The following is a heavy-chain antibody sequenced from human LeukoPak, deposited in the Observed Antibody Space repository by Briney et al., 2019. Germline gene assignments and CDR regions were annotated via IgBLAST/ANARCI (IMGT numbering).Heavy chain of an antibody. Sequence: GGSLRLSCATSGFTFSSYAMHWVRQAPGKGLEWVAVISYDGHNKYYADSVKGRFTISRDISKNTLYLQMNTLRTEDTALYYCARDRAAAPWGYFDYWGQGTLVTVSS. CDR3: ARDRAAAPWGYFDY. D-gene: IGHD6-13*01. V-gene: IGHV3-30-3*01. CDR2: ISYDGHNK. CDR1: GFTFSSYA. J-gene: IGHJ4*02.